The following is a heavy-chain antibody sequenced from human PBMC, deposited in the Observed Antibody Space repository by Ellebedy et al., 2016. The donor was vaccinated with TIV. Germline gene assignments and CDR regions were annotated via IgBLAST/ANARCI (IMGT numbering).Heavy chain of an antibody. J-gene: IGHJ4*02. V-gene: IGHV1-18*01. D-gene: IGHD5-24*01. Sequence: AASVKVSCKASGGTFSRHVISWVRQAPGQGLEWMGWISAYNGNTNYAQKLQGRVTMTTDTSTSTAYMELRSLRSDDTAVYYCARAWRDGYNFPLGDYWGQGTLVTVSS. CDR2: ISAYNGNT. CDR3: ARAWRDGYNFPLGDY. CDR1: GGTFSRHV.